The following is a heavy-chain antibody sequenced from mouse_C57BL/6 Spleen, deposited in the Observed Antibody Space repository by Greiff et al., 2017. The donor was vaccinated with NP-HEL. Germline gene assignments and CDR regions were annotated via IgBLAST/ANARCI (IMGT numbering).Heavy chain of an antibody. CDR3: AREGFPFFDY. V-gene: IGHV1-55*01. CDR1: GYTFTSYW. CDR2: IYPGSGST. J-gene: IGHJ2*01. Sequence: QVQLQQPGAELVKPGASVKMSCKASGYTFTSYWITWVKQRPGQGLEWIGDIYPGSGSTNYNEKFKSKATLTGDTSSSTAYMQLSSLTSEDSAVYYCAREGFPFFDYWGQGTTLTVSS.